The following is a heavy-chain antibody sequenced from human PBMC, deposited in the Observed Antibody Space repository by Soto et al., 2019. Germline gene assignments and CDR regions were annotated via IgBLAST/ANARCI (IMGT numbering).Heavy chain of an antibody. J-gene: IGHJ6*02. CDR2: MNAKSGDT. CDR3: VRGNPFNYAGFDV. Sequence: QAHLEQSGAEVKRPGASVNVSGKASGYTFSDFDINWLRQASGQGSEWMGWMNAKSGDTFFAQRFQGKFNMTWDTSLSTAYMEVGSLTSDDTAMYYCVRGNPFNYAGFDVWGQGTTVAVSS. CDR1: GYTFSDFD. V-gene: IGHV1-8*01. D-gene: IGHD3-16*01.